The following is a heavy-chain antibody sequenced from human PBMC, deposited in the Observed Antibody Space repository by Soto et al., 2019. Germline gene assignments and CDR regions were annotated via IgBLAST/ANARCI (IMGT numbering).Heavy chain of an antibody. CDR2: ISYDGSNK. V-gene: IGHV3-30*18. J-gene: IGHJ4*02. D-gene: IGHD3-3*01. CDR1: GFTFSSYG. CDR3: AKEVNYDFWSGYLPYFDY. Sequence: QVQLVESGGGVVQPGRSLRLSCAASGFTFSSYGMHWVRQAPGKGLEWVAVISYDGSNKYYADSVKGRFTISRDNSKNTLYLQMNSLRAEVTAVYYCAKEVNYDFWSGYLPYFDYWGQGTLVTVSS.